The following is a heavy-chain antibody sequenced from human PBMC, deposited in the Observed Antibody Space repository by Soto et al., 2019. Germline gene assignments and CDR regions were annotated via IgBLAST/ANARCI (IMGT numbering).Heavy chain of an antibody. CDR3: ARLRSEATLDY. J-gene: IGHJ4*02. CDR1: GGSISSGGCY. V-gene: IGHV4-31*03. CDR2: IYYSRST. Sequence: SETRSLTCTVSGGSISSGGCYWIWLRQHPGKGREWIGYIYYSRSTYYNPSLMSRVTISVDTSKNQFSLKLSSVTAADTAMYYCARLRSEATLDYWGQGTLVTVSS. D-gene: IGHD1-26*01.